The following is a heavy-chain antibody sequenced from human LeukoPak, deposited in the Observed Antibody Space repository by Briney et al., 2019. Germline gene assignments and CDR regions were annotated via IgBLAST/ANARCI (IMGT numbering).Heavy chain of an antibody. D-gene: IGHD3-3*01. V-gene: IGHV4-34*01. CDR2: INHSGST. J-gene: IGHJ3*02. CDR1: GGSFSGYY. CDR3: ARRKDDFWSGYYLDAFDI. Sequence: PSETLSLTCAVYGGSFSGYYWSWIRQPPGKGLEWIGEINHSGSTNYNPSLKSRVTISVDTSKNQFSLKLSSVTAADTAVYYCARRKDDFWSGYYLDAFDIWGQGTMVTVSS.